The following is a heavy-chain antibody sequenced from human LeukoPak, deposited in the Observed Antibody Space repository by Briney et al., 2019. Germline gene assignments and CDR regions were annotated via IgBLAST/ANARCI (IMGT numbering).Heavy chain of an antibody. CDR3: ARARSGYYDSSGHSDY. CDR1: GYTLTSYD. CDR2: MNPNSGNT. Sequence: ASVKVSCKASGYTLTSYDINRVRQATGQGLEWMGWMNPNSGNTGYAQKFQGRVTMTRNTSISTAYMELSSLRSEDTAVYYCARARSGYYDSSGHSDYWGQGTLVTVSS. J-gene: IGHJ4*02. D-gene: IGHD3-22*01. V-gene: IGHV1-8*01.